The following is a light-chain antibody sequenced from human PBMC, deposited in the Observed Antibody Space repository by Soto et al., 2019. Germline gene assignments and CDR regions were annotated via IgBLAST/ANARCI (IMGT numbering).Light chain of an antibody. V-gene: IGKV1-9*01. Sequence: DIQVTHAASSLSSSVVYRVTFTCRASQSISTYLNWYEQKPGKAPKLLIYEASTLQSGVPSRFSGSGSGTEFTLTISGLLPEDFAAYHCQQLYTLPFTFGQGTRLEI. CDR1: QSISTY. CDR2: EAS. CDR3: QQLYTLPFT. J-gene: IGKJ5*01.